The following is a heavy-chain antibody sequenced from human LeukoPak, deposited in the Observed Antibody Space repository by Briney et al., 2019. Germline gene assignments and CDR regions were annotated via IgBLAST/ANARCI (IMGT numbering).Heavy chain of an antibody. CDR2: INHSGST. CDR3: ARALRPYFDY. Sequence: PSETLSLTCAVYGGSFSGYYWSWIRQPPGKGLEWIGEINHSGSTSYNPSLKSRVTISVDTSKNQFSLKLSSVTAADTAVYYCARALRPYFDYWGQGTLVTVSS. CDR1: GGSFSGYY. J-gene: IGHJ4*02. V-gene: IGHV4-34*01.